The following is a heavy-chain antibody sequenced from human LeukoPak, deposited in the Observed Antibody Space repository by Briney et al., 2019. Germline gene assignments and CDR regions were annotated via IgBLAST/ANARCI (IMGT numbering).Heavy chain of an antibody. CDR2: IYHSGST. CDR1: GGSISSSNW. Sequence: PSGTLSLTCAVSGGSISSSNWWSWVRQPPGKGLEWIGEIYHSGSTNYNPSLKSRVTISVDKSKNQFSLKLSSVTAADTAVYYCARDRGIAAAGTYNWFDPWGQGTLVTVSS. D-gene: IGHD6-13*01. CDR3: ARDRGIAAAGTYNWFDP. V-gene: IGHV4-4*02. J-gene: IGHJ5*02.